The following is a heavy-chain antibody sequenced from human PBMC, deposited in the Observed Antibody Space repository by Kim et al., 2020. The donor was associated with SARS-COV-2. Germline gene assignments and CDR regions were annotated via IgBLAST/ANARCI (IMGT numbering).Heavy chain of an antibody. CDR3: ARAAYSSGWSFDY. V-gene: IGHV4-59*01. D-gene: IGHD6-19*01. Sequence: TPSLKSRVTKSVDTAKNQFSLKLSAVTAADTAVYYCARAAYSSGWSFDYWGQGTLVTVSS. J-gene: IGHJ4*02.